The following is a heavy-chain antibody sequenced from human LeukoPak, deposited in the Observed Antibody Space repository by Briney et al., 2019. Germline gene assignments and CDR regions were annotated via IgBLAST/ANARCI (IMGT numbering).Heavy chain of an antibody. J-gene: IGHJ5*02. CDR2: IYYSETT. Sequence: SETLSLTCTVSGASISHYYWSWIRQPPGKGLEWIAYIYYSETTNYNPSLKSRVTISVDRSKNQLSLKLNSVTAADTAVYYCARHSGSSRGWFDPWGQGTLVTVSS. D-gene: IGHD6-13*01. CDR3: ARHSGSSRGWFDP. V-gene: IGHV4-59*08. CDR1: GASISHYY.